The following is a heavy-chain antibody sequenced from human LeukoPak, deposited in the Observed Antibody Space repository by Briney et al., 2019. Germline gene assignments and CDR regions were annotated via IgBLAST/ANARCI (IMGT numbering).Heavy chain of an antibody. CDR3: VRDDDQYGVDY. J-gene: IGHJ4*02. CDR1: GFTFSSYN. CDR2: IKSDGTYS. D-gene: IGHD1-1*01. V-gene: IGHV3-74*01. Sequence: GGSLRLSCAASGFTFSSYNMNWVRQAPGKGLVCVSRIKSDGTYSDYGDSVRGRFTISRDNAKDTLYLQMNSLRVEDTAVYYCVRDDDQYGVDYWGRGTLVTVSS.